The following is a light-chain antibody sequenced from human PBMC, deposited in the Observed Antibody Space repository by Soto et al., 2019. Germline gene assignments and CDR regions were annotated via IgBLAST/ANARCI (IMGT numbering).Light chain of an antibody. CDR1: QSVLHGSNNDNY. CDR3: PQYLSAPLT. CDR2: WAS. J-gene: IGKJ4*01. Sequence: DIVMTQSPDSLAVSLGERATINCKSSQSVLHGSNNDNYLAWYQQKPGQHPRLLIYWASTRKSGVPDRFSGSGSGTDFTLTIISLQAEDVAVYFCPQYLSAPLTFGGGTKVEIK. V-gene: IGKV4-1*01.